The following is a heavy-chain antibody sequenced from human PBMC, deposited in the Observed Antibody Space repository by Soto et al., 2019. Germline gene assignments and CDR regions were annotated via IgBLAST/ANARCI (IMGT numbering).Heavy chain of an antibody. Sequence: QVQLVQSGAEVKKPGASVKVSCKASGYTFTSYGISWVRQAPGQGLEWMGWINAYNGNTNYAQKLQGRVTMTTDTSASTVYVELRSLRSDDTAVYYCARDVGYGLIDYWGQGTQVTVAS. CDR1: GYTFTSYG. CDR3: ARDVGYGLIDY. CDR2: INAYNGNT. V-gene: IGHV1-18*01. D-gene: IGHD5-18*01. J-gene: IGHJ4*02.